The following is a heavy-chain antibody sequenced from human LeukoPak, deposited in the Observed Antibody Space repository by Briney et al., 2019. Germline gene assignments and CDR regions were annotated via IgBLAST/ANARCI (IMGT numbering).Heavy chain of an antibody. CDR1: GGTFSSYA. V-gene: IGHV1-69*04. J-gene: IGHJ4*02. Sequence: ASVKVSCKASGGTFSSYAISWVRQAPGQGLEWMGRIIPILGIANYAQKFQGRVTITADKSTSTAYMELSSLRSEDTAVYYCSGGYCSSTSCLYDYWGQGTLVTVST. D-gene: IGHD2-2*01. CDR2: IIPILGIA. CDR3: SGGYCSSTSCLYDY.